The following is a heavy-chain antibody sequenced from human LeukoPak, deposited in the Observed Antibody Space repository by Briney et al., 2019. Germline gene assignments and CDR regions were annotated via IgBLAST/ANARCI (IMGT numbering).Heavy chain of an antibody. V-gene: IGHV4-39*07. CDR2: IYYTGIT. CDR1: GDSINSRSYF. CDR3: ARVGYNWNLWFDF. J-gene: IGHJ3*01. Sequence: SETLSLTCTVSGDSINSRSYFWGWIRQPPGKGLEWIGSIYYTGITYYNPSLKSRVTISVDTSKNQFSLKVNSVTAADTAVYYCARVGYNWNLWFDFWGQGTTVTVSS. D-gene: IGHD1-7*01.